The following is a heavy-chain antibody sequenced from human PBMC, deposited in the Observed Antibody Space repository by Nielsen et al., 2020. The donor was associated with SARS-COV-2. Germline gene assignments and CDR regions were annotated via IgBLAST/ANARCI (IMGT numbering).Heavy chain of an antibody. Sequence: WIRQPPGKGLEWIGETNHSGSTNYNPSLKSRVTISVDTSKNQFSLKLSSVTAADTAVYYCARGEYYYDSSGYSLPRHWGQGTLVTVSS. CDR3: ARGEYYYDSSGYSLPRH. V-gene: IGHV4-34*01. CDR2: TNHSGST. D-gene: IGHD3-22*01. J-gene: IGHJ1*01.